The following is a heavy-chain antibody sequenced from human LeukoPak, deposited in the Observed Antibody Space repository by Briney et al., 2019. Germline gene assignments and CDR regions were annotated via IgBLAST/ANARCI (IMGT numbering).Heavy chain of an antibody. V-gene: IGHV1-2*02. CDR3: ARLGYYDFWSGYDY. Sequence: ASVKVSCKASGYTFTGYYMHWVRQAPGQGLEWMGWINPNSGGTNYAQKFQGRVTMTRDTSISTAYMELSRLRSDDTAVYYCARLGYYDFWSGYDYWGQGTLVTVSS. CDR1: GYTFTGYY. CDR2: INPNSGGT. D-gene: IGHD3-3*01. J-gene: IGHJ4*02.